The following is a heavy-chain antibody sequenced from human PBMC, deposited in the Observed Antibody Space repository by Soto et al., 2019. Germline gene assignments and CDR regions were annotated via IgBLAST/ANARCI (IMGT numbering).Heavy chain of an antibody. D-gene: IGHD3-16*01. CDR2: IYYSGST. Sequence: SETLSLTCTVSGGSISSSSYYWGWIRQPPGKGLEWIGSIYYSGSTYYNPSLKSRVTISVDTSKNQFSLKLSSVTAADTAVYYCARPMITFGGSRDSDAFDIWGQGTMVTVSS. CDR3: ARPMITFGGSRDSDAFDI. V-gene: IGHV4-39*01. J-gene: IGHJ3*02. CDR1: GGSISSSSYY.